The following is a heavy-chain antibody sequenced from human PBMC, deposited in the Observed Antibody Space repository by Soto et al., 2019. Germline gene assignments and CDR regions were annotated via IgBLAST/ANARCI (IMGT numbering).Heavy chain of an antibody. CDR2: IYYSGST. CDR1: GGSISSYY. J-gene: IGHJ3*02. D-gene: IGHD6-6*01. V-gene: IGHV4-59*08. CDR3: ARLSSPGIDAFDI. Sequence: QVQLQESGPGLVKPSETLSLTCTVSGGSISSYYWSWIRQPPGKGLEWIGYIYYSGSTNYTPSLKSRVTISVDTSKNQFSLKLSSVTAADTAVYYCARLSSPGIDAFDIWGQGTMVTVSS.